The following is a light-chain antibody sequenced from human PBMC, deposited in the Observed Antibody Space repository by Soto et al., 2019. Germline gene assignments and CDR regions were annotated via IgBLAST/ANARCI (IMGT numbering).Light chain of an antibody. V-gene: IGKV3-20*01. CDR3: QQYGNSPTT. Sequence: EVGVKQSPGTLSLSPGERATLSCRASQSVSSNLAWYQQKPGQAPRLLIYGTSSRATGIPDRFSGSGSGTDSTLTISRLEPEDFAVYYCQQYGNSPTTFGQVTLLAI. CDR2: GTS. CDR1: QSVSSN. J-gene: IGKJ5*01.